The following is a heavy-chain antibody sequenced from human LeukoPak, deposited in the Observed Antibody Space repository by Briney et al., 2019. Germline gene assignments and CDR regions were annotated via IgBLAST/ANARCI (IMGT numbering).Heavy chain of an antibody. D-gene: IGHD3-9*01. V-gene: IGHV3-23*01. CDR2: ISGSGGST. J-gene: IGHJ4*02. Sequence: GGSLRLSCAASGFTSISYAMSGVRQAPGEGVEWVSAISGSGGSTYYADSVKGRFTISRDNSKNTLYLQMNSLRAEDTAVYYCAKDYGRAYDILTGYHPTHYFDYWGQGTLVTVSS. CDR1: GFTSISYA. CDR3: AKDYGRAYDILTGYHPTHYFDY.